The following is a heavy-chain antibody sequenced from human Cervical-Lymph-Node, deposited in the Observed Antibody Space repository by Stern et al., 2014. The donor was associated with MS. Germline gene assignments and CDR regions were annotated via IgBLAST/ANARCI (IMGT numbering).Heavy chain of an antibody. CDR3: ASPLTATSVPFGYYGMDV. V-gene: IGHV1-69*01. CDR1: GGTFSNYA. Sequence: QVQLVKSGAEVKKPGSSVKVSCKASGGTFSNYATSWVRQAPGQGLEWMGGIVPLFGKPNYAQKFQGRVTITADESTSTAYMDLSSLRSEDTAVYYCASPLTATSVPFGYYGMDVWGQGTTVTVS. CDR2: IVPLFGKP. D-gene: IGHD4-17*01. J-gene: IGHJ6*02.